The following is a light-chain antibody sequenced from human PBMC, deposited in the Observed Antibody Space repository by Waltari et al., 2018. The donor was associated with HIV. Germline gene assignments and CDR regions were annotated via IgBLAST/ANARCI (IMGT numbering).Light chain of an antibody. CDR2: EVT. J-gene: IGLJ2*01. Sequence: QSALTQPASVSGSPGQSITISCTGTSSDVGGYNFVSWFQQHPGKAPKLMIYEVTHRPSGVSNRFSGSKSGNTASLTISGLQADDEADYYCASYTSSSTLFGGGTKQTVL. CDR1: SSDVGGYNF. CDR3: ASYTSSSTL. V-gene: IGLV2-14*03.